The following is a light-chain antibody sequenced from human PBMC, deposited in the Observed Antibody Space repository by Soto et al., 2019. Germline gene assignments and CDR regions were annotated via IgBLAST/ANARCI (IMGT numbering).Light chain of an antibody. CDR1: SSNIGSNT. Sequence: QSVLTQPPSASGTPGQRVTIPCSGSSSNIGSNTVNWYHHLPGTAPKLLIYSNNQRHSGVPDRFSVSKSGASASLAITGLQAEDEADYYCQSYDSSLSRRWVFGGGTKLTVL. V-gene: IGLV1-44*01. CDR2: SNN. J-gene: IGLJ3*02. CDR3: QSYDSSLSRRWV.